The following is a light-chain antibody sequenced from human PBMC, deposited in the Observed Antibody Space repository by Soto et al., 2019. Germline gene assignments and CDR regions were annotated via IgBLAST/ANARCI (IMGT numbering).Light chain of an antibody. CDR2: DVN. CDR1: SSDVGAYDY. Sequence: QSVLNQPPSASGSPGQSVAISCTGTSSDVGAYDYVSWYQQHPGKAPKLLIYDVNKRPSGVPDRFSGSKSGNTASLTVSGLQAEDEADYYCSSYAGTHIVFGTGTKVTVL. V-gene: IGLV2-8*01. J-gene: IGLJ1*01. CDR3: SSYAGTHIV.